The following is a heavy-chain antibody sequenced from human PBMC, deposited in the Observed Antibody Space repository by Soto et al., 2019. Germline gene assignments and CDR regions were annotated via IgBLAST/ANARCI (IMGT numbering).Heavy chain of an antibody. CDR2: IYYSGST. D-gene: IGHD2-2*01. CDR1: GGSISSGGYY. CDR3: ASLTSDIVVVPAAMPDPDEWFFDY. J-gene: IGHJ4*02. Sequence: SETLSLTCTVSGGSISSGGYYWSWIRQHPGKGLEWIGYIYYSGSTYYNPSLKSRVTISVDTSKNQFSLKLSSVTAAETAVYYCASLTSDIVVVPAAMPDPDEWFFDYWGQGTLVTVSS. V-gene: IGHV4-31*03.